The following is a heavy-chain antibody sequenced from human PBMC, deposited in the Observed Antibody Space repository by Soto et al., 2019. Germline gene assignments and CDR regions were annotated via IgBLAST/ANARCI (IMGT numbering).Heavy chain of an antibody. D-gene: IGHD3-3*01. CDR1: GYTLTELS. J-gene: IGHJ4*02. CDR2: FDPEDGET. Sequence: ASVKVSCKVSGYTLTELSMHWVRQAPGKGLEWMGGFDPEDGETIYAQKFQGRVTMTEDTSTDTAYMELSSLRSEDTAVYYCATRFLEIYYFDYWGQGTLVTVSS. V-gene: IGHV1-24*01. CDR3: ATRFLEIYYFDY.